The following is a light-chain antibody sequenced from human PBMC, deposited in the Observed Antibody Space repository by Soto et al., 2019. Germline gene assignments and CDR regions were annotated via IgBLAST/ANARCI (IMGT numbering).Light chain of an antibody. V-gene: IGKV1-33*01. J-gene: IGKJ4*01. Sequence: DIQMTHSPSSLSASVGDRVTITCQASQDISNYLNWYQQKPGKAPKLLIYDASNLETGVPSRLSGSGSGTDFTFTISSLQPEDIATYYCQQYDNLPVFGGGTKVEIK. CDR2: DAS. CDR1: QDISNY. CDR3: QQYDNLPV.